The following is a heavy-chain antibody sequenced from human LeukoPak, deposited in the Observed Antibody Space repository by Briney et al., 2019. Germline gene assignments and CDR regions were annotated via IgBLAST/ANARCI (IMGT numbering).Heavy chain of an antibody. CDR1: GFTFSSYW. CDR3: ARDARSPVPAAANWFDP. V-gene: IGHV3-7*01. J-gene: IGHJ5*02. D-gene: IGHD2-2*01. CDR2: IKQDGSEK. Sequence: GGSPRLSCAASGFTFSSYWMSWVRQAPGKGLEWVANIKQDGSEKYYVDSVKGRFTISRDNAKNSLYLQMNSLRAEDTAVYYCARDARSPVPAAANWFDPWGQGTLVTVSS.